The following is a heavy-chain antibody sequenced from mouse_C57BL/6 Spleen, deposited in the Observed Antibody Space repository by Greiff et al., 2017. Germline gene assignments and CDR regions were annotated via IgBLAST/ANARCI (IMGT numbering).Heavy chain of an antibody. V-gene: IGHV1-55*01. J-gene: IGHJ1*03. D-gene: IGHD1-1*01. CDR1: GYTFTSYW. Sequence: QVQLQQPGAELVKPGASVKMSCKASGYTFTSYWITWVKQRPGQGLEWIGDIYPGSGSTNYNEKFKSKATLTVDTSSSTAYMQLSSLTSEDSAVYYCARYYYGSSYHVDWYFDVWGTGTTVTVSS. CDR2: IYPGSGST. CDR3: ARYYYGSSYHVDWYFDV.